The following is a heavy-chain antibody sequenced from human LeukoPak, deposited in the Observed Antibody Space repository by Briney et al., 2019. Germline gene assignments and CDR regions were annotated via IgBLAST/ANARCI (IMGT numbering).Heavy chain of an antibody. Sequence: SSETLSLTCTVSGGSISSYFWSWIRQPPGMGLEWIGYVYYSRSPKYNPSLKSRVTISVDTSKNQFSLRLRSVTAADTAVYYCARVFDDYYDSSADPPLWFDPWGQGTLSPSPQ. V-gene: IGHV4-59*01. CDR3: ARVFDDYYDSSADPPLWFDP. D-gene: IGHD3-22*01. J-gene: IGHJ5*02. CDR1: GGSISSYF. CDR2: VYYSRSP.